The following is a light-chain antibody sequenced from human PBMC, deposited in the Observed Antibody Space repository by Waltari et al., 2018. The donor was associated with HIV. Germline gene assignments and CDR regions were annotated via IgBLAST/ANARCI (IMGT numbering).Light chain of an antibody. J-gene: IGLJ3*02. CDR1: SSNIGARFD. CDR2: VNN. CDR3: QSYDSSLSGSV. V-gene: IGLV1-40*01. Sequence: QSVLTQPPSVSGAPGQRVTISCTGSSSNIGARFDVHWYQQLPGTDTKLLIYVNNYRPSGVPDLFSGSNSGTSATLAITGLQAEDEADYYCQSYDSSLSGSVFGGGTKLTVL.